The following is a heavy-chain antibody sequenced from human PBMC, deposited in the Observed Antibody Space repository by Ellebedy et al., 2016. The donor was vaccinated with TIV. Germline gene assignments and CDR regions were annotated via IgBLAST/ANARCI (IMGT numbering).Heavy chain of an antibody. CDR1: GFTFSSYA. J-gene: IGHJ2*01. CDR3: ARGAYLGYWYFDL. CDR2: ISYDGSNK. V-gene: IGHV3-30-3*01. Sequence: GESLKISCAASGFTFSSYAMHWVRQAPGKGLEWVAVISYDGSNKYYADSVKGRFTISRDNSKNTLYLQMNSLRAEDTAVYYCARGAYLGYWYFDLWGRGTLVTVSS.